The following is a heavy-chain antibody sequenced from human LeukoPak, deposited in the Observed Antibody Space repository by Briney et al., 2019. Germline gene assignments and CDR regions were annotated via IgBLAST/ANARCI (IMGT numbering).Heavy chain of an antibody. D-gene: IGHD6-6*01. J-gene: IGHJ6*02. CDR1: GYIFTNYW. V-gene: IGHV5-51*01. Sequence: GESLKISCKASGYIFTNYWIGWVRQMPGKGLEWMGIIYPRDSDTRYSPSFQGQVTVSADKSINTAYLQWNPLEASDTAMYYCASTLAARPRVHGAVDFWGQGTTVTVSS. CDR2: IYPRDSDT. CDR3: ASTLAARPRVHGAVDF.